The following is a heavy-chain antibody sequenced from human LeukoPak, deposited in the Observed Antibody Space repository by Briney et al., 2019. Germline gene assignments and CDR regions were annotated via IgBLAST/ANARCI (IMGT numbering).Heavy chain of an antibody. CDR1: GGSMSSYH. D-gene: IGHD6-13*01. Sequence: SETLSLTCAVSGGSMSSYHWNWIRQPPGKGLEWIAYIYYSGSTYYNPSLKSRVTISVDTSKNQFSLKLSSVTAADTAVYYCARVGRGQLVLGYWGQGTLVTVSS. CDR2: IYYSGST. V-gene: IGHV4-59*12. J-gene: IGHJ4*02. CDR3: ARVGRGQLVLGY.